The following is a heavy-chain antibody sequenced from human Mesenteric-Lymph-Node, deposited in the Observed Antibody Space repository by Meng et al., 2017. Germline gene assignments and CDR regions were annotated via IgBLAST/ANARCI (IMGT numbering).Heavy chain of an antibody. D-gene: IGHD6-19*01. J-gene: IGHJ4*02. V-gene: IGHV3-15*01. Sequence: GGSLRLSCAASGFTFSNAWMSWVRQAPGKGLEWVGRIKSKTDGGTTDYAAPVKGRFTISRDDSKNTLYLQMNSLKTEDTAVYYCTTGLLIAVAGVEFDYWGQGTLVTVSS. CDR3: TTGLLIAVAGVEFDY. CDR1: GFTFSNAW. CDR2: IKSKTDGGTT.